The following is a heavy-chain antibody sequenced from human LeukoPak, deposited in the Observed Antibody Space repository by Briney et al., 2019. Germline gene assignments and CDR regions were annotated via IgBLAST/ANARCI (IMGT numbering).Heavy chain of an antibody. CDR3: GGAKFYYYGMDV. CDR1: GFTFNSHG. J-gene: IGHJ6*02. V-gene: IGHV3-33*01. CDR2: IWYDGSNK. Sequence: GRSLRLSCAASGFTFNSHGMHWVRQAPGKGLEWVALIWYDGSNKYYVESVKGRFTISRDNSKSTLYLQMNSLRVEDTAVYYCGGAKFYYYGMDVWGQGTTVTVSS.